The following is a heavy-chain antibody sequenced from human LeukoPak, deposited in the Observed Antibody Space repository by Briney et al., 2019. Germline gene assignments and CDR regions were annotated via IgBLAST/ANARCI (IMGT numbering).Heavy chain of an antibody. CDR1: GYTFTSYG. D-gene: IGHD3-10*01. CDR2: ISAYNGNT. V-gene: IGHV1-18*01. J-gene: IGHJ4*02. CDR3: ASSAKWFGELSPLDY. Sequence: ASVKVSCKASGYTFTSYGISWVRQAPGQGLEWMGWISAYNGNTNYAQKLQGRVTMTTDTSTSTAYMELRSLRSDDTAVYYCASSAKWFGELSPLDYWGQGTLVTVSS.